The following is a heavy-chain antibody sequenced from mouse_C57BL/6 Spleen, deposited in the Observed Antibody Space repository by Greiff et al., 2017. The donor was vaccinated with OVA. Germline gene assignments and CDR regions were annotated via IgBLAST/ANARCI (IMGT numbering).Heavy chain of an antibody. CDR1: GYTFTDYE. CDR2: IDPETGGT. CDR3: TRRGYHY. J-gene: IGHJ2*01. Sequence: VQLQQSGAELVRPGASVTLSCKASGYTFTDYEMHWVKQTPVHGLDWIGAIDPETGGTASNQQFKGKAILTADKSSSTAYIELRILTSEYSAVYYCTRRGYHYWGQGTTLTVSS. V-gene: IGHV1-15*01.